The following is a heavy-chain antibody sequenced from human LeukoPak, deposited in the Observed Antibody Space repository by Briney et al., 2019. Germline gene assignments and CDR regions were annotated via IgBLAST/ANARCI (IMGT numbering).Heavy chain of an antibody. D-gene: IGHD7-27*01. V-gene: IGHV3-53*01. CDR2: IYSGGST. CDR1: GFTVSSNY. J-gene: IGHJ4*02. CDR3: ARGTPGDPSNFNY. Sequence: GGSLRLSCAASGFTVSSNYMSWVRQAPGKGLEWVSVIYSGGSTYYADSVKGRFTISRDNSKNTLYLQMNSLRAEDTAVYYCARGTPGDPSNFNYWGQGTLVTVSS.